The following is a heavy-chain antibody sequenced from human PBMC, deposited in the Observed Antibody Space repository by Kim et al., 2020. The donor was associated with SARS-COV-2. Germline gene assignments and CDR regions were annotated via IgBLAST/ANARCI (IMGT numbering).Heavy chain of an antibody. CDR1: GYTFTSYG. V-gene: IGHV1-18*01. CDR3: ARYRRDGYNLEFNWFDP. Sequence: ASVKVSCKASGYTFTSYGISWVRQAPGQGLEWMGWISAYNGNTNYAQKLQGRVTMTTDTSTSTAYMELRSLRSDDTAVYYCARYRRDGYNLEFNWFDPWGQGTLVTVSS. D-gene: IGHD5-12*01. J-gene: IGHJ5*02. CDR2: ISAYNGNT.